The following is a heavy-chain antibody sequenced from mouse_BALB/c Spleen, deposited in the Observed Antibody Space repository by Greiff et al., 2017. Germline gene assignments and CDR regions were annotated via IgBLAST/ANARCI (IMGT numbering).Heavy chain of an antibody. V-gene: IGHV14-1*02. Sequence: EVQLQESGAELVRPGALVKLSRKASGFNIKDYYMHWVKQRPEQGLEWIGWIDPENGNTIYDPKFQGKASITADTSSNTAYLQLSSLTSEDTAVYYCARGNVGGNSDYWGQGTTLTVSS. D-gene: IGHD1-1*02. CDR2: IDPENGNT. CDR1: GFNIKDYY. CDR3: ARGNVGGNSDY. J-gene: IGHJ2*01.